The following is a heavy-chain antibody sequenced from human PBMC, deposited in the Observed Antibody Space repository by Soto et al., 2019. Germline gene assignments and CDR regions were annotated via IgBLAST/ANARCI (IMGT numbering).Heavy chain of an antibody. D-gene: IGHD4-17*01. CDR2: IIPVFGTA. V-gene: IGHV1-69*12. J-gene: IGHJ6*02. CDR1: GGSLSNYG. CDR3: ARGDATKIVVTTYYGMDV. Sequence: QVQLVQSGAEVQKPGSSVKVSCKASGGSLSNYGISWVRQAPGQGLEWMGGIIPVFGTANYAQKFQGRVTITADESTSIVYMDVTGLTSEDTAVYYCARGDATKIVVTTYYGMDVWGQGTTVTVSS.